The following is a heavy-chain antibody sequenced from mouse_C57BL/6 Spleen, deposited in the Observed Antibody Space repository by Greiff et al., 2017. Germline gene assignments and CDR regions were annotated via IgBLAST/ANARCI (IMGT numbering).Heavy chain of an antibody. D-gene: IGHD2-12*01. V-gene: IGHV1-42*01. CDR1: GYSFTGYY. CDR3: ARSGYSPYFDY. CDR2: INPSTGGT. Sequence: EVQLQQSGPELVKPGASVKISCKASGYSFTGYYMNWVKQSPEKSLEWIGEINPSTGGTTYNQKFKAKATLTVDKSSSTAYMQLKSLTSEDSAVYYCARSGYSPYFDYWGQGTTLTVSS. J-gene: IGHJ2*01.